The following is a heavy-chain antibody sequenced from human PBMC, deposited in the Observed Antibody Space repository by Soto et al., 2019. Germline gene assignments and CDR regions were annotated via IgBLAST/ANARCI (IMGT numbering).Heavy chain of an antibody. Sequence: ASVKVSCKASGYTFTSYAMHWVRQAPGQRLEWKGWINAGNGNTKYSQKFQGRFTITRDTSASTAYMELSSLRSEDTALYYCARDRYSYYDFWSGSLPYYYYGMDVWGQGTTVTVSS. CDR3: ARDRYSYYDFWSGSLPYYYYGMDV. CDR2: INAGNGNT. CDR1: GYTFTSYA. J-gene: IGHJ6*02. V-gene: IGHV1-3*01. D-gene: IGHD3-3*01.